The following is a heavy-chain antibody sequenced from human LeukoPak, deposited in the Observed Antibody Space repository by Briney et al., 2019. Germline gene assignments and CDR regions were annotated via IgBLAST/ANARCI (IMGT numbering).Heavy chain of an antibody. V-gene: IGHV4-59*01. J-gene: IGHJ4*02. Sequence: SETLSLTCTVSGGSISSYYWSWIRQPPGKGLEWIGYIYYSGSTNYNPSLKSRVTISVDTPKNQFSLKLSSVTAADTAVYYRARASYDYVWGRYRFVYWGQGTLVTVSS. D-gene: IGHD3-16*02. CDR3: ARASYDYVWGRYRFVY. CDR2: IYYSGST. CDR1: GGSISSYY.